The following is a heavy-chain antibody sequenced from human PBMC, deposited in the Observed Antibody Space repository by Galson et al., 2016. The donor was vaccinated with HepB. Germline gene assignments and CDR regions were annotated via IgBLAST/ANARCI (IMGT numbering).Heavy chain of an antibody. V-gene: IGHV3-33*01. Sequence: SLRLSCAASGFTFRNNGMLWVRQAPGKGLEWVAFIWFDGRNENHAESVRGRFSISRDNSKNILYLQMNSLRADDTAVYYCARWLGGRNGCLDYWGQGTLVTVSP. CDR1: GFTFRNNG. J-gene: IGHJ4*02. CDR2: IWFDGRNE. CDR3: ARWLGGRNGCLDY. D-gene: IGHD2-8*01.